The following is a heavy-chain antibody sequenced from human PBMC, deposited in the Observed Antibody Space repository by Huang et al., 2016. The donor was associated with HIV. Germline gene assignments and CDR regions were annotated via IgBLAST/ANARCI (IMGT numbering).Heavy chain of an antibody. CDR1: DFTFIGYN. V-gene: IGHV3-21*02. J-gene: IGHJ3*01. D-gene: IGHD2-2*01. CDR3: ARAVQSTLRGFDV. CDR2: ISYSGSNI. Sequence: DVQLVESGGGLVKPGGSLSLSCAASDFTFIGYNMNWVRQAPGKGVEWVACISYSGSNIYYADSVKGRFTISRDNAKNSVFLQMNSLRAEDTALYYCARAVQSTLRGFDVWGRGTLVTVSS.